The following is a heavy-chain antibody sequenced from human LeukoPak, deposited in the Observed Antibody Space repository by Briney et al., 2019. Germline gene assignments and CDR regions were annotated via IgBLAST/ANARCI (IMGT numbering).Heavy chain of an antibody. CDR2: IYTSGST. V-gene: IGHV4-61*02. Sequence: SETLSLTCTVSGGSISSGSYYWSWIRQPAGKGLEWIGRIYTSGSTNYNPSLKSRVTISVDTSKNQFSLKLSSVTAADTAVYYCATKGGYCSGGSCDNWFDPWGQGTLVTVSS. D-gene: IGHD2-15*01. CDR1: GGSISSGSYY. J-gene: IGHJ5*02. CDR3: ATKGGYCSGGSCDNWFDP.